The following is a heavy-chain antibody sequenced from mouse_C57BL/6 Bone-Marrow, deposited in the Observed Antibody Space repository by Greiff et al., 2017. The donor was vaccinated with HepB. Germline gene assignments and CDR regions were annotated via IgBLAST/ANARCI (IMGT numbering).Heavy chain of an antibody. Sequence: VKVEESGPGLVAPSQSLSITCTVSGFSLTSYGVHWVRQPPGKGLEWLVVIWSDGSTTYNSALKSRLSISKDNSKSQVFLKMNSLQTDDTAMYYCARHGNYGNSWFAYWGQGTLVTVSA. CDR1: GFSLTSYG. CDR2: IWSDGST. D-gene: IGHD2-1*01. CDR3: ARHGNYGNSWFAY. J-gene: IGHJ3*01. V-gene: IGHV2-6-1*01.